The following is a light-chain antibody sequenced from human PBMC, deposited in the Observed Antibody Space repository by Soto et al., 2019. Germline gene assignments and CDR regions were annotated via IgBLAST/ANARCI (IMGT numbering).Light chain of an antibody. CDR1: QSISSY. CDR3: QQYGSSPRIT. V-gene: IGKV3-11*01. Sequence: EIVLTQSPATLSLSPGERATLSCRASQSISSYLAWYQQKPGQAPRLLIYEASNRATGIPARFSGSGSGTDFTLTISRLEPEDFAVYYCQQYGSSPRITFGQGTRLEIK. J-gene: IGKJ5*01. CDR2: EAS.